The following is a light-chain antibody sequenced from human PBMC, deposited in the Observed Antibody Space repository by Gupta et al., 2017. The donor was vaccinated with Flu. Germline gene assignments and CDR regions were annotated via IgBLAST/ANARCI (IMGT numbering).Light chain of an antibody. CDR2: GAS. CDR1: RNINTN. V-gene: IGKV3-15*01. J-gene: IGKJ1*01. Sequence: EIVMTQSPATLSVSPGESATLSCRANRNINTNLAWYQQRPGQSPRLLIFGASTRAAGVPAGFSGSGSGTEFTLTIGRLQSEDFAVYYCQQYNYWPRTFGQGTTVEIK. CDR3: QQYNYWPRT.